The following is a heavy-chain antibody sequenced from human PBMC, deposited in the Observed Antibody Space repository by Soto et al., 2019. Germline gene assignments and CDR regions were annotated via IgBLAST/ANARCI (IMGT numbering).Heavy chain of an antibody. V-gene: IGHV3-23*01. Sequence: GGSLRLSCAASGFTFSSYAMSWGREAPGKGLEWVSAISGRGGSTYFADSVMGRFTISRDNSKNTLYLQMNSLRAEDTAVYYCAKSAPSDYVWGSYRYSDYWGQGTLVTVS. D-gene: IGHD3-16*02. CDR3: AKSAPSDYVWGSYRYSDY. J-gene: IGHJ4*02. CDR2: ISGRGGST. CDR1: GFTFSSYA.